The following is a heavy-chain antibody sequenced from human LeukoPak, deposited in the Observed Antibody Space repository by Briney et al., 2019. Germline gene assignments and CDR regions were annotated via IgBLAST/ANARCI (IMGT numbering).Heavy chain of an antibody. D-gene: IGHD1-26*01. CDR1: GYTFSNFG. Sequence: ASVKVSCKASGYTFSNFGITWVRQAPGQGLEWMGCIRAYSGHTNYAQKLHGRISMTTDTSTSAAYLEKRSLRSDVSAVYYCARVIVAGALMWGQGTLVTVSS. CDR3: ARVIVAGALM. CDR2: IRAYSGHT. V-gene: IGHV1-18*04. J-gene: IGHJ4*02.